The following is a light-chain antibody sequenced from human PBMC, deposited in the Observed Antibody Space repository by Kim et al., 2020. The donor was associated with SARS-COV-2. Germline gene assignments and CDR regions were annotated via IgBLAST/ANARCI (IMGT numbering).Light chain of an antibody. Sequence: GQSITISCNGTSSDDRNYNLVSWYQHQPGKAPKLMIYEGFKRPSGVSNRFSGSKSGNTASLTISALQAEDEADYYCCSYAGSSTFVFGGGTKLTVL. J-gene: IGLJ3*02. CDR3: CSYAGSSTFV. CDR1: SSDDRNYNL. V-gene: IGLV2-23*03. CDR2: EGF.